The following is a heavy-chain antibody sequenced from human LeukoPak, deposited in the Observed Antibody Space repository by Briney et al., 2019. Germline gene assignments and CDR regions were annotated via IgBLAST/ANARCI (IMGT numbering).Heavy chain of an antibody. Sequence: GGSLRLSCGASGFTFGTYWMHWVRQAPGKGLVWVSGINSDGGTTTYADSVKGRFTISRDNARNLLSLQMNSLRAEDTAVYYCARGDPIYDFWSGGDYWGQGSLVTVSS. V-gene: IGHV3-74*01. CDR3: ARGDPIYDFWSGGDY. J-gene: IGHJ4*02. CDR2: INSDGGTT. D-gene: IGHD3-3*01. CDR1: GFTFGTYW.